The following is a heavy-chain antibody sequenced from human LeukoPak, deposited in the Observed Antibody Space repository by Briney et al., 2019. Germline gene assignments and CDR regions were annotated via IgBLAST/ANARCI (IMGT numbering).Heavy chain of an antibody. CDR3: AQTWIPLYCSGGSCFPLGWFDP. V-gene: IGHV4-30-2*01. D-gene: IGHD2-15*01. J-gene: IGHJ5*02. Sequence: PSETLSLTCAVSGGSISSGGYSWSWIRQPPGKGLEWIGYIYHSGSTYYNPSLKSRVTISVDRSKNQFSLKLSSVTAADTAVYYCAQTWIPLYCSGGSCFPLGWFDPWGQGTLVTVSS. CDR1: GGSISSGGYS. CDR2: IYHSGST.